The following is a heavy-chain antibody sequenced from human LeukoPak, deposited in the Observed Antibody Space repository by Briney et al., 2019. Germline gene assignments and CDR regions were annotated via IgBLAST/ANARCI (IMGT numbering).Heavy chain of an antibody. CDR3: AKAWHGYCSITSCSCFDY. J-gene: IGHJ4*02. CDR2: LSVTGGST. Sequence: GGSLRLSCAASGFTFSSYAMSWVRQAPGRGLEWVSALSVTGGSTYYADYVKDRFTISSDISTNTLYLQINSLRAEDTAVYYCAKAWHGYCSITSCSCFDYWGQGTLVTVSS. D-gene: IGHD2-2*01. CDR1: GFTFSSYA. V-gene: IGHV3-23*01.